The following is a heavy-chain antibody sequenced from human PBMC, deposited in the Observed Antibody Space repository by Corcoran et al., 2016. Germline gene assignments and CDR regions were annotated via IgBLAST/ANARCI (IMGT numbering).Heavy chain of an antibody. J-gene: IGHJ4*02. V-gene: IGHV3-49*03. CDR2: IRSKAYGGTT. CDR1: GFTFGDYA. Sequence: EVQLVESGGGLVQPGRSLRLSCTASGFTFGDYAMSWFRQAPGKGLEWVGFIRSKAYGGTTEYAASVKGRFTISRDDSKSIAYLQMNSLKTEDTAVYYCTGGVVTAISQLDYWGQGTLVTVSS. D-gene: IGHD2-21*02. CDR3: TGGVVTAISQLDY.